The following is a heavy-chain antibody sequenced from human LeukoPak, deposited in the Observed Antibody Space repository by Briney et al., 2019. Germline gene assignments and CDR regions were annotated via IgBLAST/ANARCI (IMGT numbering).Heavy chain of an antibody. J-gene: IGHJ4*02. CDR2: ISGSGDST. V-gene: IGHV3-23*01. Sequence: GGSLRLSCAASRLTFSNYAMSWVRQAPGKGLEWVSVISGSGDSTYYADSVRGRFTISRDNSRDTLFLQMNSLGAEDTAVYFCAKDMRDYGSGTYYSRFNNWGQGTLVTVSS. CDR1: RLTFSNYA. D-gene: IGHD3-10*01. CDR3: AKDMRDYGSGTYYSRFNN.